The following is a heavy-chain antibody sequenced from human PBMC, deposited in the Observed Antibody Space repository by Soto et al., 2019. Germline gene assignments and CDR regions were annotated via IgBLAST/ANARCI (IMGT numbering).Heavy chain of an antibody. V-gene: IGHV3-23*01. CDR3: AKTMGDCSGGSCYGAYSMDV. Sequence: EVQLLESGGGLVQPGGSLRLSCAASGFSFNTYAMSWVRQARGKGPEWVSTVSASGGSTYSADSVKGRFTISRDNSKNTGHLQRNSLRAEDTAVYYCAKTMGDCSGGSCYGAYSMDVWGQGITVTVSS. D-gene: IGHD2-15*01. CDR1: GFSFNTYA. CDR2: VSASGGST. J-gene: IGHJ6*02.